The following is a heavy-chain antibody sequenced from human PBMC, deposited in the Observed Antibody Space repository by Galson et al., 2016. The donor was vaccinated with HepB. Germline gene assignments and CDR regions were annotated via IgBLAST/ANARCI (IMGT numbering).Heavy chain of an antibody. Sequence: SLRLSCAASGFTFDDYAMTWSRQAPGQGLEWVGMIRSKAYGGTTEYAAFVKGTFSISRDDSKSIAYLQMNSLKTEDTAVYYCTRGGADGKAFDLWGQGTMVSVSS. D-gene: IGHD4-23*01. J-gene: IGHJ3*01. CDR3: TRGGADGKAFDL. V-gene: IGHV3-49*03. CDR2: IRSKAYGGTT. CDR1: GFTFDDYA.